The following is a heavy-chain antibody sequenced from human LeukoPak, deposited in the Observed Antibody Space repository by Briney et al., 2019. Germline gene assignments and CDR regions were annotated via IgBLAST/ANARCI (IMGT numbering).Heavy chain of an antibody. V-gene: IGHV3-21*01. CDR2: ISSNSNYI. D-gene: IGHD5-24*01. J-gene: IGHJ4*02. Sequence: PGXGGEWGSSISSNSNYIYYADSVKGRFTISRDKAKNSLYLQMNSLRAGDTAVYYCARDSTNFDYWGQGTLVTVSS. CDR3: ARDSTNFDY.